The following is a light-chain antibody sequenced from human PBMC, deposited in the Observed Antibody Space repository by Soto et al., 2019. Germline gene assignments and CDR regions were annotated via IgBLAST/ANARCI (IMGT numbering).Light chain of an antibody. J-gene: IGKJ2*01. V-gene: IGKV1-39*01. Sequence: DIQLTQSPSSLSVSIGDRVTITCRASQDLGGYLNWYRQKPGRAPELLIYTASTLQTGVPSRFSGRGSETDFTLTISSLHSDDLATYFCQQSHSTPYTFGQGTK. CDR2: TAS. CDR1: QDLGGY. CDR3: QQSHSTPYT.